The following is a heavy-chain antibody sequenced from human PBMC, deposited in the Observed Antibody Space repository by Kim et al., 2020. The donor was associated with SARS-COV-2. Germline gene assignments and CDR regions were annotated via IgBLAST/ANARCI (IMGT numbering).Heavy chain of an antibody. CDR1: GYTFTSYY. Sequence: ASVKVSCKASGYTFTSYYMHWVRQAPGQGLEWMGIINPSGGSTSYXQKFQGRVTMTRDTSTSTVXMELXSLRSEXTXVYYCAXAGSTSAPWWFDPWGQGT. V-gene: IGHV1-46*01. CDR3: AXAGSTSAPWWFDP. J-gene: IGHJ5*02. D-gene: IGHD2-2*01. CDR2: INPSGGST.